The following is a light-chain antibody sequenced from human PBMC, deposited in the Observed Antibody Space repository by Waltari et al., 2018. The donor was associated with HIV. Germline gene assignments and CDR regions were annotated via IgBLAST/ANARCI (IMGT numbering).Light chain of an antibody. CDR3: YSTESSGNPL. Sequence: SYELTQPPSVSVSPGQTARITCSGDALPKKYAYWYQQKSGQAPVLVIYEDSKRPSGIPVIFSGSSSGTMATLTISGGQVEDEADYYCYSTESSGNPLFGGGTKLTVL. V-gene: IGLV3-10*01. CDR2: EDS. J-gene: IGLJ2*01. CDR1: ALPKKY.